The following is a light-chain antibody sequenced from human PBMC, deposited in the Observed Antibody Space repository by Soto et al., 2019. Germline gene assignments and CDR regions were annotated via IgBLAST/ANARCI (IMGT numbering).Light chain of an antibody. V-gene: IGLV2-14*03. J-gene: IGLJ1*01. Sequence: QSVLTQPASVSGSPGQSITISGTGTSSDIGDSNYVSWYQQHPGKAPKLVIYDVSNRPSGVSNRFSGSKSANTASLTISGLQAEDEADYYCSSFRSSGTSYVFGTGSKLTV. CDR1: SSDIGDSNY. CDR3: SSFRSSGTSYV. CDR2: DVS.